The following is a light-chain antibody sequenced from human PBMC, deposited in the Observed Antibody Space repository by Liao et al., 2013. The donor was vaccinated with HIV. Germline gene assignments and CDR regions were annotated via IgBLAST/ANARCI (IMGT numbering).Light chain of an antibody. CDR2: QDT. CDR3: QTWDNNINYV. Sequence: SYELTQPPSVSVSPGQKVSITCSGDKLAHKYASWYQQKPGQSPVVLIYQDTKRPSGIPERFSGSKFGNTAILTISGTQAMDEADYYCQTWDNNINYVFGTGTKVTVL. CDR1: KLAHKY. V-gene: IGLV3-1*01. J-gene: IGLJ1*01.